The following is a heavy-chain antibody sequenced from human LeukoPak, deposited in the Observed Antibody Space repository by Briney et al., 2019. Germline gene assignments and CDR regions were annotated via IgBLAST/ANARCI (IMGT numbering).Heavy chain of an antibody. Sequence: GESLSLSCAASGFTFSTYWMTWVRQAPGKGLEWVANIKYDGREKYYVDSVKGRFTISRDNARNSIYLQMNSLRVDDTAVYYCARDRYSDTSLVPFDYWGQGILVTVSS. J-gene: IGHJ4*02. D-gene: IGHD3-22*01. V-gene: IGHV3-7*01. CDR2: IKYDGREK. CDR1: GFTFSTYW. CDR3: ARDRYSDTSLVPFDY.